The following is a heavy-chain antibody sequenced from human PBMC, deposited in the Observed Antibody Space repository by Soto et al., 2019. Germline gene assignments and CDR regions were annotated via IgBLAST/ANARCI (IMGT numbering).Heavy chain of an antibody. CDR3: AKDRVSSFYYYYGMDV. Sequence: PVGSLRLSCAASGFTFSSYAMTWVSQAPGKGLEWVSGISGSGGSTYYADSVKGRFTISRDNSKNTLDLQMSGLTAEDTAVYYCAKDRVSSFYYYYGMDVWGQGTTVTVSS. CDR1: GFTFSSYA. J-gene: IGHJ6*02. CDR2: ISGSGGST. V-gene: IGHV3-23*01. D-gene: IGHD6-6*01.